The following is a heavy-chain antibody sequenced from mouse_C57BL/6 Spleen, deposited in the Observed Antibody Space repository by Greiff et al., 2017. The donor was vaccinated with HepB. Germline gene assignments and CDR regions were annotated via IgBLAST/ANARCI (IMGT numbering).Heavy chain of an antibody. CDR3: ARDEDYDYDSAY. CDR2: ISYDGSN. Sequence: DVKLVESGPGLVKPSQSLSLTCSVTGYSITSGYYWNWIRQFPGNKLEWMGYISYDGSNNYNPSLKNRISITRDTSKNQFFLKLNSVTTEDTATYYCARDEDYDYDSAYWGQGTLVTVSA. D-gene: IGHD2-4*01. CDR1: GYSITSGYY. J-gene: IGHJ3*01. V-gene: IGHV3-6*01.